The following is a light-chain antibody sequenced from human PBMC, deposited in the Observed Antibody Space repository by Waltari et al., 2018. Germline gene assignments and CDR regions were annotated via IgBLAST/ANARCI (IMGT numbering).Light chain of an antibody. J-gene: IGKJ1*01. V-gene: IGKV3-15*01. CDR2: GAS. CDR1: QSVTSN. CDR3: QQYNNWPPRT. Sequence: EIVMPQSPATLSVSPGERATLSCRASQSVTSNLAWYQQKPGKAPRLLIYGASTRATGIPARVSGSGSGTEFTLTISSMQSEDFAVYHCQQYNNWPPRTFGQGTKVEIK.